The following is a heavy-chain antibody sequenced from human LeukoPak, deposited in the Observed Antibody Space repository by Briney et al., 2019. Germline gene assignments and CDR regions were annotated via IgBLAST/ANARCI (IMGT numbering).Heavy chain of an antibody. CDR2: IFFSGTT. J-gene: IGHJ4*02. CDR1: GGSMKNYY. Sequence: SETLSLTCTVSGGSMKNYYWNWIRQPPGKGLEWIGYIFFSGTTRHNPSLSSRLTMSVDTSKNQFSLNLTSVTAADTAVYYCARGGDGYSYGDYWGQGTLVTVSS. D-gene: IGHD5-24*01. V-gene: IGHV4-59*01. CDR3: ARGGDGYSYGDY.